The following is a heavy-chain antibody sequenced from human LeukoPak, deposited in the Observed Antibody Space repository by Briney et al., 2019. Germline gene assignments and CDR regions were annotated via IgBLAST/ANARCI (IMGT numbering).Heavy chain of an antibody. CDR3: AKDYGDYPYYYGMDV. Sequence: GGSLRLSCAASGLTFSSYAMTWVRQAPGKGLEWVSTISGSGGRTFDADSVKGRFNISRDNSKNTLYLQMNSLRAEDTAVYYCAKDYGDYPYYYGMDVWGQGTTVTVSS. CDR2: ISGSGGRT. J-gene: IGHJ6*02. V-gene: IGHV3-23*01. D-gene: IGHD4-17*01. CDR1: GLTFSSYA.